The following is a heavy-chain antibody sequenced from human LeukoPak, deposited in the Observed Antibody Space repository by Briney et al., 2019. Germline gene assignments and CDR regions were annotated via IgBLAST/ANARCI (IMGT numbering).Heavy chain of an antibody. J-gene: IGHJ5*02. V-gene: IGHV1-8*02. D-gene: IGHD4-17*01. Sequence: ASVKVSCKASGGTFSSYAISWVRQATGQGLEWMGWMNPNSGNTGYAQKFQGRVTMTRNTSISTAYMELSSLRSEDTAVYYCARGPRKLNGDYQFDPWGQGTLVTVSS. CDR2: MNPNSGNT. CDR3: ARGPRKLNGDYQFDP. CDR1: GGTFSSYA.